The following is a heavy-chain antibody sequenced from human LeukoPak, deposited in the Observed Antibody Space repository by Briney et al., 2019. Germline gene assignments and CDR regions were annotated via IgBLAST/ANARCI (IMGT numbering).Heavy chain of an antibody. CDR3: VPATGNN. CDR2: ISGNGVRT. J-gene: IGHJ4*02. Sequence: GGSLRLSCAASGFSFSIYAFSWVRQAPGKGLEWVTAISGNGVRTYYADSVKGRFTISRDNSKNTLHLLMNSLRADDTAVYYCVPATGNNWGQGTLVTVSS. V-gene: IGHV3-23*01. CDR1: GFSFSIYA. D-gene: IGHD1/OR15-1a*01.